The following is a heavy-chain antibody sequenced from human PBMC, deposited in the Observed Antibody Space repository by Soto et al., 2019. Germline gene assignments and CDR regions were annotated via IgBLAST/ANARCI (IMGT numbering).Heavy chain of an antibody. CDR1: GFTFSSYS. D-gene: IGHD2-15*01. V-gene: IGHV3-48*02. Sequence: EVQLVESGGGLVQPGGSLRLSCAASGFTFSSYSMHWVRQAPGKGLEWVSYISSSSSTIYYADSVKGRFTISIDNAKNSLYLQMNSLRDEDTAVYYCAREGFTQYYDYGMDVWGQGTTVTVSS. J-gene: IGHJ6*02. CDR3: AREGFTQYYDYGMDV. CDR2: ISSSSSTI.